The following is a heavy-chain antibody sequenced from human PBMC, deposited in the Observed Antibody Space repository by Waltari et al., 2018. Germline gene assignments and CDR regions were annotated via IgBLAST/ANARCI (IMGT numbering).Heavy chain of an antibody. CDR3: TKDRGGDFDI. Sequence: QLVESGGGLVRPGGSLRLSCAASGFTLSIYSVNWVRQAPGGGLGWLSVIVSSGSHVYYADSVKGRFTISRDNANNSLFLQMNTLRAEDTAVYYCTKDRGGDFDIWGQGTMVTVSS. D-gene: IGHD2-21*02. V-gene: IGHV3-21*06. CDR2: IVSSGSHV. CDR1: GFTLSIYS. J-gene: IGHJ3*02.